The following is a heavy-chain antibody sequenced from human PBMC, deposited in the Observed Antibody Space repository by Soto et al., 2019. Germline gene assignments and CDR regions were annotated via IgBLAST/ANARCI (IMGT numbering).Heavy chain of an antibody. V-gene: IGHV4-39*01. Sequence: QLQLQESGPGLVKPSETLSLTCTVSGGSISSSSYYWGWIRQPPGKGLEWIGSIYYSGSTYYNPSLKSRVTISVDTSKNQFSLKLSSVTAADTAVYYCARPRSWEIAVPDYWGQGTLVTVSS. CDR2: IYYSGST. CDR1: GGSISSSSYY. J-gene: IGHJ4*02. D-gene: IGHD6-19*01. CDR3: ARPRSWEIAVPDY.